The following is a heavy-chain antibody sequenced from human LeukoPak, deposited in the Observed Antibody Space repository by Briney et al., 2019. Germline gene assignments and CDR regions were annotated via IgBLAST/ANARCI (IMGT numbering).Heavy chain of an antibody. D-gene: IGHD3-3*01. CDR2: ISAYNGNT. CDR3: ARGLHITISYYYYGMDV. V-gene: IGHV1-18*01. J-gene: IGHJ6*02. Sequence: GASVKVSCKASGYTFTSYGISWVRQAPGQGLEWMGWISAYNGNTNYAQKLQGRVTMTTDTSTSTAYMELRSLRSDDTAVYYCARGLHITISYYYYGMDVWGQGTTVTVSS. CDR1: GYTFTSYG.